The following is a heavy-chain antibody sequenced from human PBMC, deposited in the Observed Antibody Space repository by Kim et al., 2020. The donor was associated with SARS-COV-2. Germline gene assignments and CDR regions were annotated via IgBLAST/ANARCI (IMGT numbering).Heavy chain of an antibody. D-gene: IGHD6-13*01. V-gene: IGHV7-4-1*02. Sequence: ASVKVSCKASGYTFTSYAMNWVRQAPGQGLEWMGWINTNTGNPTYAQGFTGRFVFSLDTSVSTAYLQISSLKAEDTAVYYCARGAPDSSSWYGLYYYYYMDVWGKGTTVTVSS. J-gene: IGHJ6*03. CDR1: GYTFTSYA. CDR3: ARGAPDSSSWYGLYYYYYMDV. CDR2: INTNTGNP.